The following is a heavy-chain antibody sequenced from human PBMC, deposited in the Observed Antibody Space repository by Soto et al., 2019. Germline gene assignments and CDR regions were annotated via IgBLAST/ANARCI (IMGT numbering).Heavy chain of an antibody. D-gene: IGHD1-1*01. CDR1: GGSISSGGYY. CDR2: IYHSGST. CDR3: AGRRPFNSVSCFAY. J-gene: IGHJ4*02. Sequence: SETLSLTCTVSGGSISSGGYYWGWIRQHPGKGLEWIGYIYHSGSTYYNPSLKSRVSISVDTSKNQFSLKLSSVTVADTAVYYCAGRRPFNSVSCFAYWGQGTLVTVSS. V-gene: IGHV4-31*03.